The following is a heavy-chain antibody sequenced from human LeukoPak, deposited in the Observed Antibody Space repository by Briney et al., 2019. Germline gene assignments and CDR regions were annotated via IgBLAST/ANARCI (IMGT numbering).Heavy chain of an antibody. D-gene: IGHD1-26*01. CDR1: GFTFSSYA. CDR2: ISYDGSNK. Sequence: GGSLRLSCAASGFTFSSYAMHWVRQAPGKGLEWVAVISYDGSNKYHADSVKGRFTISRDNSKNTLYLQMNSLRAEDTAVYYCARDFVVGAPWGQGTLVTVSS. V-gene: IGHV3-30*01. J-gene: IGHJ5*02. CDR3: ARDFVVGAP.